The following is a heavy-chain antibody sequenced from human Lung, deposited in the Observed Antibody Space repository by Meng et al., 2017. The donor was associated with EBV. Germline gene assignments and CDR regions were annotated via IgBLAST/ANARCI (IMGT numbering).Heavy chain of an antibody. CDR1: GYPFTSYG. J-gene: IGHJ5*02. CDR2: ISAYNGNT. V-gene: IGHV1-18*01. D-gene: IGHD5-12*01. CDR3: ARNRPRGVATGANWFDP. Sequence: GQPGESGAEVTKPGASVKVSCKASGYPFTSYGISWVRQAPGQGLEWMGWISAYNGNTNYAQKLQGRVTMTTDTSTSTAYMELRSLRSDDTAVYYCARNRPRGVATGANWFDPWGQGTLVTVSS.